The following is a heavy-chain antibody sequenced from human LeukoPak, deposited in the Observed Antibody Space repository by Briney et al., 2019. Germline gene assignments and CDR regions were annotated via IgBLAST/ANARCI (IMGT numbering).Heavy chain of an antibody. CDR1: GFTFSSYA. Sequence: GGSLRLSGAASGFTFSSYATHWVRQAPGKGLEYVSAVSSNGGRTYYANSVNDRFTISRDNSKNTLYLQMGSRRAEDMAVYYCARDPYPRPRGYFQHWGQGTLVTVSS. J-gene: IGHJ1*01. V-gene: IGHV3-64*01. CDR2: VSSNGGRT. CDR3: ARDPYPRPRGYFQH. D-gene: IGHD2-2*02.